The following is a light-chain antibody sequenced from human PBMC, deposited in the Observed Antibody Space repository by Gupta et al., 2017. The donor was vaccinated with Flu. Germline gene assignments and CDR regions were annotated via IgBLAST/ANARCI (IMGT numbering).Light chain of an antibody. Sequence: VTSTYTGNSNNAGKKGVAWLQQHQGHPPRLLSYRNNSRPSGISERFSASRSGNTASLTSTGLQPEDETDYYCSAWDSSLSAWVFGGGTKLTVL. J-gene: IGLJ3*02. CDR1: SNNAGKKG. CDR3: SAWDSSLSAWV. V-gene: IGLV10-54*04. CDR2: RNN.